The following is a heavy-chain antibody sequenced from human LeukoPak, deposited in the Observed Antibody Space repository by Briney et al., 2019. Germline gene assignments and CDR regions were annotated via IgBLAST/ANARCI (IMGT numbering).Heavy chain of an antibody. Sequence: PGGSLRLSCAASGFTFSSYRMNWVRQAPGKGLEWVSYISSSSRPIYYADSVEGRFPLPRDNAENSLYLKMNSLRDEHTAVYYCARSSGSGSSYNYFDYWGQGTLVTVSS. J-gene: IGHJ4*02. V-gene: IGHV3-48*02. CDR3: ARSSGSGSSYNYFDY. CDR1: GFTFSSYR. CDR2: ISSSSRPI. D-gene: IGHD3-10*01.